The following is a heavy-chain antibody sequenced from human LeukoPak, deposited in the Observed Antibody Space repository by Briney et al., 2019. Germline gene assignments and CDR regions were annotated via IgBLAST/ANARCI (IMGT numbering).Heavy chain of an antibody. CDR2: ISYDGSNK. Sequence: GGSLRLSCAASGFTFSSYAMHWVRQAPGKGLEWVAVISYDGSNKYYADSVKGRFTISRDNSKNTLYLQMNSLRAEDTAVYYCSGSSSWYRGGDYWGQGTLVTVSS. V-gene: IGHV3-30*14. J-gene: IGHJ4*02. CDR3: SGSSSWYRGGDY. CDR1: GFTFSSYA. D-gene: IGHD6-13*01.